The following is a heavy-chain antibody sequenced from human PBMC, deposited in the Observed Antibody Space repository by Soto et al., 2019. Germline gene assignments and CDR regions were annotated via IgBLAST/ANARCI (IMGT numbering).Heavy chain of an antibody. CDR1: GYSFTTYN. CDR3: ARDGGSGSSWFDP. D-gene: IGHD6-19*01. CDR2: IIPIFGTA. V-gene: IGHV1-69*13. Sequence: SVKVSCKASGYSFTTYNLHWVRQAPGQGLEWMGGIIPIFGTANYAQKFQGRVTITADESTSTAYMELSSLRSEDTAVYYCARDGGSGSSWFDPWGQGTLVTVSS. J-gene: IGHJ5*02.